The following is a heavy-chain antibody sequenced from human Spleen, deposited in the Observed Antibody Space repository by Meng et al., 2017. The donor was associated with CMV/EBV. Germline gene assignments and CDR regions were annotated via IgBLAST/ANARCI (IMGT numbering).Heavy chain of an antibody. CDR2: IYNSGTP. D-gene: IGHD3-3*01. V-gene: IGHV4-59*01. CDR3: ARGDFWSGYYDYYFDY. J-gene: IGHJ4*02. Sequence: SETLSLTCAVSGDSIRDYYWSWIRQSPGKGPEWIGYIYNSGTPSYNPSLNSRVTISADTSENQFSLKLSSVTAADTAVYYCARGDFWSGYYDYYFDYWGQGTLVTVSS. CDR1: GDSIRDYY.